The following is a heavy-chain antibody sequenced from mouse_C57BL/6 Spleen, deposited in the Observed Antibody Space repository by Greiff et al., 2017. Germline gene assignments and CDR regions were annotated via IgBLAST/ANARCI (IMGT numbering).Heavy chain of an antibody. V-gene: IGHV1-81*01. CDR2: IYPRSGNT. J-gene: IGHJ4*01. CDR1: GYTFTSYG. D-gene: IGHD1-1*01. CDR3: ARDYGSQSPMDY. Sequence: VQLQPSGAELARPGASVKLSCKASGYTFTSYGISWVKQRTGQGLEWIGEIYPRSGNTYYNEKFKGKATLTADKSSSTAYMELRSLTSEDSAVYFCARDYGSQSPMDYWGQGTSVTVSS.